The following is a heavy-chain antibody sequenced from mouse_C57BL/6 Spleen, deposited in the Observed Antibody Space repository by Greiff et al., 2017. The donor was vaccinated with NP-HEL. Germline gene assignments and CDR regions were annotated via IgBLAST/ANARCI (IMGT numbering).Heavy chain of an antibody. D-gene: IGHD2-3*01. J-gene: IGHJ1*03. CDR2: IDPETGGT. V-gene: IGHV1-15*01. Sequence: VQLQQSGAELVRPGASVTLSCKASGYTFTDYEMHWVKQTPVHGLEWIGAIDPETGGTAYNQKFKGKAILTADKSSSTAYMELRSLTSEDSAVYYCTRSPDGYYGYFDVWGTGTTVTVSS. CDR3: TRSPDGYYGYFDV. CDR1: GYTFTDYE.